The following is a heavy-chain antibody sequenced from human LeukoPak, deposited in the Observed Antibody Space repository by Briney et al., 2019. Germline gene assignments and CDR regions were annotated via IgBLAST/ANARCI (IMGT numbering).Heavy chain of an antibody. Sequence: GGSLRLSCAASGFTFSSYGMHWVRQAPGKGLEWVAVISYDGSNKYYADSVKGRFTISRDNSKNTLYLQMNSLRAEDTAVYYCARAAHSSGWAYYFDYWGQGTLVTVS. CDR2: ISYDGSNK. V-gene: IGHV3-30*03. CDR3: ARAAHSSGWAYYFDY. D-gene: IGHD6-19*01. CDR1: GFTFSSYG. J-gene: IGHJ4*02.